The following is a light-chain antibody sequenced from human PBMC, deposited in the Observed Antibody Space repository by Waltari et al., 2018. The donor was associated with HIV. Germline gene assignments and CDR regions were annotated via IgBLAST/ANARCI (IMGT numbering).Light chain of an antibody. Sequence: VLTQPPSVSVAPGKTATINCGGKNIERTSVYWYQQKPGQAPVLVIYYDNDRPSGIPERFSGSNSGDTATLTIRRVGDGDEADYYCQVWDSTSDHVLFGGGTKLTVL. CDR1: NIERTS. CDR2: YDN. CDR3: QVWDSTSDHVL. J-gene: IGLJ2*01. V-gene: IGLV3-21*04.